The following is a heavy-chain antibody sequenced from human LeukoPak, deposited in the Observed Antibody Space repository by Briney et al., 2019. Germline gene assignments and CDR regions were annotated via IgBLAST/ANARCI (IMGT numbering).Heavy chain of an antibody. CDR1: GYTFTGYY. D-gene: IGHD1-26*01. CDR3: ARDWLGGSYFDY. CDR2: INPNSGGT. Sequence: ASMKVSCKASGYTFTGYYMHWVRQAPGQGLEWMGWINPNSGGTNYAQKFQGRVTMTRDTSISTAYMELSRLRSDDTAVYYCARDWLGGSYFDYWGQGTLVTVSS. V-gene: IGHV1-2*02. J-gene: IGHJ4*02.